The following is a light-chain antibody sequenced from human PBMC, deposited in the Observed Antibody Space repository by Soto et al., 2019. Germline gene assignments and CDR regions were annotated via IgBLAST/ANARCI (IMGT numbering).Light chain of an antibody. CDR3: QQYNSYPLT. CDR2: DAS. V-gene: IGKV1-5*01. J-gene: IGKJ4*01. Sequence: DIQMTQSPSTLSASVGDRVTITCRASQSISSWLAWYQQKPGKAPKLLIYDASSLESGFPSRFSGSGSGTEFTLTISSMQPDHFATYYRQQYNSYPLTFGGGTKVEIK. CDR1: QSISSW.